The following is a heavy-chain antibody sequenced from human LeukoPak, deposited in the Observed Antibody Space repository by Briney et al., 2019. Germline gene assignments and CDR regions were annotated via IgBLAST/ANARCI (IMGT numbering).Heavy chain of an antibody. CDR3: ARDSPLRYDSSGYYPDY. D-gene: IGHD3-22*01. Sequence: GGSLRPSCAASGFTFSSYSMNWVRQAPGKGLEWVSSISSSSSYIYYADSVKGRFTISRDNAKNSLYLQMNSLRAEDTAVYYCARDSPLRYDSSGYYPDYWGQGTLVTVSS. CDR1: GFTFSSYS. J-gene: IGHJ4*02. V-gene: IGHV3-21*01. CDR2: ISSSSSYI.